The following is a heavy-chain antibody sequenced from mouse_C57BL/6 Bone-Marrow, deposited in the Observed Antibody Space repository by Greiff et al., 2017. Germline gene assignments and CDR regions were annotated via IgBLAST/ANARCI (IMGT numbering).Heavy chain of an antibody. CDR3: AGDYDGRFAY. J-gene: IGHJ3*01. CDR2: ITPGSGGT. D-gene: IGHD2-4*01. CDR1: GYAFPNYL. V-gene: IGHV1-54*01. Sequence: QVQLKESGAELVRPGTSVKVSCKASGYAFPNYLLEWVKQRPGQGLEWIGVITPGSGGTNYNEKFKGTATLTADKSSSTAYMQLSSLTSEDSAVYFCAGDYDGRFAYWGQGTLVTVSA.